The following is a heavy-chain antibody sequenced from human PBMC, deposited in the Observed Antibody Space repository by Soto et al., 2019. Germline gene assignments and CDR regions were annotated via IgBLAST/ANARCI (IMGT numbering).Heavy chain of an antibody. CDR1: GFTCSSYA. V-gene: IGHV3-23*01. Sequence: PGGSLRLAWAASGFTCSSYAMSWVRQAPGKGLEWVSAISGSGGSTYYADSVKGRFTISSDNSKNTLYLQMNSLRAEDTAVYYCAKFMNRRTSYGMDVWGQGTTVTVSS. CDR2: ISGSGGST. J-gene: IGHJ6*02. CDR3: AKFMNRRTSYGMDV. D-gene: IGHD3-16*01.